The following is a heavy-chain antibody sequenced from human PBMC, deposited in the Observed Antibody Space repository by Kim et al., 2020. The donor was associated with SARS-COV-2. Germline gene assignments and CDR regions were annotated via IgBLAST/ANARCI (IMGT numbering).Heavy chain of an antibody. CDR2: IIPAFETP. CDR1: GGSFSTYA. D-gene: IGHD1-7*01. CDR3: AREGPISGTTVREENFYGMDV. J-gene: IGHJ6*02. Sequence: SVKVSCKTSGGSFSTYAISWVRQAPGQGLVWMGGIIPAFETPHYTQNFQGRLAITADESTATVYMELSSLTSEDTAIYFCAREGPISGTTVREENFYGMDVWGHGTAVIVSS. V-gene: IGHV1-69*13.